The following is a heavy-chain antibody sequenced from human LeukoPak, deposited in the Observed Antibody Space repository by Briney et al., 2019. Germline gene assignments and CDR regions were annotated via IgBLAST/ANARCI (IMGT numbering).Heavy chain of an antibody. CDR2: IIPIFGTA. CDR1: GGTFSSYA. CDR3: ARDSGYYYDSSGYYNSY. V-gene: IGHV1-69*05. J-gene: IGHJ4*02. D-gene: IGHD3-22*01. Sequence: SVKVSCKASGGTFSSYAISWVRQAPGQGLEWMGSIIPIFGTANYAQKFQGRVTITTDESTSTAYMDLSSLRSEDTAVYYCARDSGYYYDSSGYYNSYWGQGTLVTVSS.